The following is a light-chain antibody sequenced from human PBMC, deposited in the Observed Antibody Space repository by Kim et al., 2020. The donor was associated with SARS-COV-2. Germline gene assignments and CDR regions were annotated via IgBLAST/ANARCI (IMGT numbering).Light chain of an antibody. Sequence: EIVLTQSPATLSLSPGERATLSCRASQSVSKYLAWYQQKPGQAPRLLIYDASNRATGIPARFSGGGSGTDFTLTISGLEPEDFAVYYCQHRSNWPRTFGQGTKLEI. CDR2: DAS. CDR3: QHRSNWPRT. CDR1: QSVSKY. J-gene: IGKJ2*01. V-gene: IGKV3-11*01.